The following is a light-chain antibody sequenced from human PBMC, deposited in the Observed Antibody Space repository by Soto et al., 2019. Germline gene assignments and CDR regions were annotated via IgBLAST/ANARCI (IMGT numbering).Light chain of an antibody. CDR3: EHTYNPPFA. CDR2: ATS. V-gene: IGKV1-39*01. J-gene: IGKJ3*01. CDR1: DNIDSY. Sequence: DIQMTQSPSSLSAFVGDTVTINCRATDNIDSYLNWYKQKPGQAPRVQIPATSTLESGVPSTGSGSGSSTSFTRTTNNLQPIELETYYEEHTYNPPFAFGPGTKVFIK.